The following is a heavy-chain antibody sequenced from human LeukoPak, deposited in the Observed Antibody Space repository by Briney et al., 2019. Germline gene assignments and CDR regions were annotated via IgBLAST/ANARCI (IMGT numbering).Heavy chain of an antibody. Sequence: ASVKVSCKASGYSFAGNYMHWVRQAPGQGLEWMGWINPKSGDTNHAQKFQGRVTMTRDTSITTVYVELSSLRSDDTAVYYCARGEYSYADFDYGAQGPLFSVSS. CDR1: GYSFAGNY. V-gene: IGHV1-2*02. D-gene: IGHD5-18*01. CDR2: INPKSGDT. CDR3: ARGEYSYADFDY. J-gene: IGHJ4*02.